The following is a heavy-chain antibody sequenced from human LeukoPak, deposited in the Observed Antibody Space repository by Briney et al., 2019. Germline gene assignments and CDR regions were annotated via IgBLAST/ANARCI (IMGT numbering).Heavy chain of an antibody. CDR3: ARVNIVATHFDY. CDR2: ISAYNGNT. Sequence: ASVKVSCKASGYTFTSYGISWVRQAPGQGLEWMGWISAYNGNTNYAQKLQGRVTMTTDTSTSTAYIELRSLRSDDTVVYYCARVNIVATHFDYWGQGTLVTVSS. CDR1: GYTFTSYG. D-gene: IGHD5-12*01. J-gene: IGHJ4*02. V-gene: IGHV1-18*01.